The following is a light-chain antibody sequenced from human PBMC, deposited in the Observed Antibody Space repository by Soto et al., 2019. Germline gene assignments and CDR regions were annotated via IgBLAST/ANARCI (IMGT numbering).Light chain of an antibody. J-gene: IGKJ1*01. CDR1: QGVRNW. V-gene: IGKV1-5*03. CDR3: QQYNTYLT. CDR2: KAS. Sequence: DIQMTQSPSTLSASVGDRVTITCRASQGVRNWLAWYQQKPGKAPNLLIYKASSLKSGVPSRFSGSGSGTEFTLTISSLQPDDFATYYCQQYNTYLTFGQGTKVDIK.